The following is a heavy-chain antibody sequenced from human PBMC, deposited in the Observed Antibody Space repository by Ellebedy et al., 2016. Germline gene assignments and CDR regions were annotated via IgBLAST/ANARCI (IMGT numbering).Heavy chain of an antibody. CDR2: ISYDGSNK. CDR3: AKDRLTMVREISDY. V-gene: IGHV3-30-3*01. D-gene: IGHD3-10*01. Sequence: GESLKISXAASGFTFSSYAMHWVRQAPGKGLEWVAVISYDGSNKYYADSVKGRFTISRDNSKNTLYLQMNNLRAEDTAVYHCAKDRLTMVREISDYWGQGTLVTVSS. CDR1: GFTFSSYA. J-gene: IGHJ4*02.